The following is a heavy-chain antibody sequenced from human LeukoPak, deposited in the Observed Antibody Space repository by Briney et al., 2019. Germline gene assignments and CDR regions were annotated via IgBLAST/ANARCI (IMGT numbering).Heavy chain of an antibody. V-gene: IGHV3-74*01. CDR3: AKDLSWNTADR. CDR2: INPDGTTT. D-gene: IGHD1/OR15-1a*01. CDR1: GFAFSNYW. Sequence: GGSLRLSCVASGFAFSNYWMHWVRQASGKAPVWVSRINPDGTTTDYADSGKGRFTISRDNAKNMVFLQMNGLRADDTALYYCAKDLSWNTADRWGQGILVTVSS. J-gene: IGHJ5*02.